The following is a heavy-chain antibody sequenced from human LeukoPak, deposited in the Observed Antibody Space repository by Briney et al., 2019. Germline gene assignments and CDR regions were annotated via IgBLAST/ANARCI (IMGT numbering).Heavy chain of an antibody. CDR1: GYTFTSYG. CDR3: ARTTIFGVGGAFDI. Sequence: ASVTVSCKASGYTFTSYGISWVRQAPGQGLERMGWISAYNGNTNYAQKLQGRVTMTTDTSTSTAYMELRGLRSDDTAVYYCARTTIFGVGGAFDIWGQGTMVTVSS. D-gene: IGHD3-3*01. CDR2: ISAYNGNT. V-gene: IGHV1-18*01. J-gene: IGHJ3*02.